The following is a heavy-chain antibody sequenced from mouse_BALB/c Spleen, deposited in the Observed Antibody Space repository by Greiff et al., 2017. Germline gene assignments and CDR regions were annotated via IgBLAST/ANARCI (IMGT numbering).Heavy chain of an antibody. CDR1: GFAFSSYD. J-gene: IGHJ4*01. V-gene: IGHV5-12-1*01. CDR2: ISSGGGST. Sequence: EVQGVESGGGLVKPGGSLKLSCAASGFAFSSYDMSWVRQTPEKRLEWVAYISSGGGSTYYPDTVKGRFTISRDNAKNTLYLQMSSLKSEDTAMYYCARRDYDDAMDYWGQGTSVTVSS. D-gene: IGHD2-4*01. CDR3: ARRDYDDAMDY.